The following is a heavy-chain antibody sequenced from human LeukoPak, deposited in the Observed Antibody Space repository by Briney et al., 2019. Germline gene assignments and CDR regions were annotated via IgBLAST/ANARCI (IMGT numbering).Heavy chain of an antibody. D-gene: IGHD6-19*01. V-gene: IGHV3-48*03. Sequence: GGSLRLSCAASGFTSSSYEMNWVRQAPGKGLEWGSYISSSGSTIYYADSVKGRFTISRDNAKNSLYLQMNSLRAEDTAVYYCAREMRDSSGWYFDYWGQGTLVTVSS. CDR1: GFTSSSYE. CDR2: ISSSGSTI. CDR3: AREMRDSSGWYFDY. J-gene: IGHJ4*02.